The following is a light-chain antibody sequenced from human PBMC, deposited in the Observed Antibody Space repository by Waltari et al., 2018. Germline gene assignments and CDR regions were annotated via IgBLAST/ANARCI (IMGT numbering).Light chain of an antibody. V-gene: IGLV3-19*01. CDR2: GNN. J-gene: IGLJ2*01. Sequence: SSELTQDPTVSVAMGQTVRITCQGDSLRSDYASWYQQRPGQAPIPVFSGNNNRPSGVPDRFSGSSSDNTAVLTITGAQAEDEASYYCHSRDASGVGGSFGGGTKLTVL. CDR3: HSRDASGVGGS. CDR1: SLRSDY.